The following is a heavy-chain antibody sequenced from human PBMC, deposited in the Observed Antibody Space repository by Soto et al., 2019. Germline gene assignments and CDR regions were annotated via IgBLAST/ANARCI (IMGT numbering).Heavy chain of an antibody. J-gene: IGHJ5*02. CDR2: VYPSDSDV. CDR3: ARRERYYGSPGWFDP. Sequence: GESLKISCQGTGYRFSSSWIVWVRQKPGKVLEWLGNVYPSDSDVRYSPAFEGQVTISADNSINTAYLQLLNLKAPDTATYFCARRERYYGSPGWFDPWGQGTLVTVSS. V-gene: IGHV5-51*01. CDR1: GYRFSSSW. D-gene: IGHD3-16*01.